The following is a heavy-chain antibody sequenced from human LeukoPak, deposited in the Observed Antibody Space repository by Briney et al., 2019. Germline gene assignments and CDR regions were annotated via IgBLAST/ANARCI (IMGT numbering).Heavy chain of an antibody. D-gene: IGHD3-22*01. J-gene: IGHJ5*02. CDR2: ISGSGGST. Sequence: GGSLRLSCAASGFTFSSYAMSWVRQAPGKGLEWVSAISGSGGSTYYADSVKGRFTISRDNSKNTLYLQMNSLRAEDTAVYYCAKGTENYYDSSGLFDPWGQGTLVTVSS. CDR3: AKGTENYYDSSGLFDP. V-gene: IGHV3-23*01. CDR1: GFTFSSYA.